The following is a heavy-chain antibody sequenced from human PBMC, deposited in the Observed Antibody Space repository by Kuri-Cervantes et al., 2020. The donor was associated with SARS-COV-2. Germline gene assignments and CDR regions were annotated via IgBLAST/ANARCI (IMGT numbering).Heavy chain of an antibody. CDR1: GFIFSDYY. Sequence: GGSLRLSCAAYGFIFSDYYMSWIRQAPGKGLEWVSYISSSETTIYYADPVKGRFTIDRDNAKNSLYLQMNSLRAKDTAVYYCASTSYYDSSGYPGVEYFQHWGQGTLVTVSS. D-gene: IGHD3-22*01. V-gene: IGHV3-11*04. J-gene: IGHJ1*01. CDR2: ISSSETTI. CDR3: ASTSYYDSSGYPGVEYFQH.